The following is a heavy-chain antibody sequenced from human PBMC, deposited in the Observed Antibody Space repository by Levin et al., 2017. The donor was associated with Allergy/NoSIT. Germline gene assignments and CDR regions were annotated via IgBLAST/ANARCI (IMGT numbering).Heavy chain of an antibody. CDR1: GFTFSSYW. D-gene: IGHD3-16*01. J-gene: IGHJ4*02. V-gene: IGHV3-7*01. CDR3: ARQNAYSDY. CDR2: IKQDGSEK. Sequence: SCAASGFTFSSYWMNWVRQAPGKGLEWVANIKQDGSEKYYVDSVKGRFTISRDNAKNSLYLQMNSLRGEDTAVYYCARQNAYSDYWGQGALVTVSS.